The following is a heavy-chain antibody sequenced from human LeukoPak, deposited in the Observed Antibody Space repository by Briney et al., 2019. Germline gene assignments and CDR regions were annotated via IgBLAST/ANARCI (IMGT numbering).Heavy chain of an antibody. CDR1: GFTFSTYV. J-gene: IGHJ4*02. CDR3: VRGTGY. V-gene: IGHV3-64D*06. Sequence: GGSLRLSCSVSGFTFSTYVMHWVRQAPGKGLEYVSAISSNGDNTYYADSVKGRFTISRDNSKHTLYLQMSSLRADDTAVYYCVRGTGYWGQGTLVTVSS. CDR2: ISSNGDNT.